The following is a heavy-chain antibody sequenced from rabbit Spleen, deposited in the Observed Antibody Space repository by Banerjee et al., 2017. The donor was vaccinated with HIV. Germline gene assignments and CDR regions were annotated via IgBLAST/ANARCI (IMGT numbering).Heavy chain of an antibody. V-gene: IGHV1S45*01. Sequence: QEQLVESGGGLVKPEGSLTLTCKASAFSFSDRDVMCWVRQAPGKGLEWIACINAATAKPVYATWAKGRFTISRTSSTTVTLQMTSLTAADTATYFCARSLYWSSGWGDLWGPGTLVTVS. J-gene: IGHJ4*01. CDR1: AFSFSDRDV. CDR3: ARSLYWSSGWGDL. D-gene: IGHD4-1*01. CDR2: INAATAKP.